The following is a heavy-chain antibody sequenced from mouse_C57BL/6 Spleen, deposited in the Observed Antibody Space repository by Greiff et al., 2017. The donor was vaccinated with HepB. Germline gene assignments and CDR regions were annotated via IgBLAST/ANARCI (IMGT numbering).Heavy chain of an antibody. CDR2: ISNGGGST. CDR3: ARRGDGGNFDY. V-gene: IGHV5-12*01. Sequence: EVQLVESGGGLVQPGGSLKLSCAASGFTFSDYYMYRVRQTPEKRLEWVAYISNGGGSTYYPDTVKGRFTISRDNAKNTLYLQMSRLKSEDTAMYYCARRGDGGNFDYWGQGTTLTVSS. J-gene: IGHJ2*01. CDR1: GFTFSDYY.